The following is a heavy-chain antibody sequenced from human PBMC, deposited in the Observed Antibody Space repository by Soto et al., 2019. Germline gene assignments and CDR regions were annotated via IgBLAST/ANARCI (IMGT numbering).Heavy chain of an antibody. CDR1: GYTFTDYY. CDR2: IYPKSGGT. V-gene: IGHV1-2*02. J-gene: IGHJ4*02. Sequence: QVLLVQSGAEVKMHGASMMVSCKASGYTFTDYYIHWMRQDPGQGLEWMGWIYPKSGGTYYALNFQGRVILTRDTSITTFYLELSNVRPDDTAVYYCARENWYFDDWGQVILVTVSS. D-gene: IGHD1-1*01. CDR3: ARENWYFDD.